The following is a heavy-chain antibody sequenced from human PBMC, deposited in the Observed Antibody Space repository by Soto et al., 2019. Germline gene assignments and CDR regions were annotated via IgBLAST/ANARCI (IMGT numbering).Heavy chain of an antibody. Sequence: QVQLVESGGGVVQPGRSLRLSCAASGFTFSSYAMHWVRQAPGKGLEWVAVISYDGSNKYYADSVKGRFTISRDNSKNTLYRQMNSLRAEDTAVYYCARQMGLGWFDPWGQGTLVTVSS. CDR1: GFTFSSYA. CDR2: ISYDGSNK. D-gene: IGHD7-27*01. J-gene: IGHJ5*02. CDR3: ARQMGLGWFDP. V-gene: IGHV3-30-3*01.